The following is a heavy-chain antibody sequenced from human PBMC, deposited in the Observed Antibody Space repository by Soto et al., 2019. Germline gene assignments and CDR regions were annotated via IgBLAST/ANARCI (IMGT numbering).Heavy chain of an antibody. Sequence: PXGSLRVTWAASGFKFSNYSMSWVRQAPGKGLEWVSLISATGGGTYYADSVKGRFTISRDNSHNTLYLQVHSLTAEDTAVYYCAKDRREGGNSAFYFDFWGQGAQVTVSS. D-gene: IGHD3-16*01. CDR2: ISATGGGT. J-gene: IGHJ4*02. V-gene: IGHV3-23*01. CDR3: AKDRREGGNSAFYFDF. CDR1: GFKFSNYS.